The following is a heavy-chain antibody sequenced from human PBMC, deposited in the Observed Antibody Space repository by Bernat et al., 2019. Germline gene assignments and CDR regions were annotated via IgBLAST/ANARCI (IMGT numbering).Heavy chain of an antibody. CDR1: GFTFSSYD. CDR3: AKILSQVDYYWYGADV. D-gene: IGHD2-15*01. CDR2: ISGGGGRT. V-gene: IGHV3-23*01. J-gene: IGHJ6*02. Sequence: EVQLLESGGGLVQPGGSLRLSCAASGFTFSSYDMIWVRQAPGKGLEWVSGISGGGGRTYDADSVKGWFTISRDNSKNTLSLQMNSLRAEDTAVYYCAKILSQVDYYWYGADVWGQGTTVTVSS.